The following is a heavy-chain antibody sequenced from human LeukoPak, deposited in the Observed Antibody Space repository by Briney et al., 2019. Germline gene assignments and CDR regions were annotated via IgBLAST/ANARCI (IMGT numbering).Heavy chain of an antibody. D-gene: IGHD6-19*01. CDR2: ISGSGGST. J-gene: IGHJ4*02. CDR1: GFTFSSYA. CDR3: AKGSSGWYLRGFDY. V-gene: IGHV3-23*01. Sequence: GGSLRLSCAASGFTFSSYAMSWVRQAPGRGLGWVSAISGSGGSTYYADSVKGRFTISRDNSKNTLYLQMNSLRAEDTAVYYCAKGSSGWYLRGFDYWGQGTLVTVSS.